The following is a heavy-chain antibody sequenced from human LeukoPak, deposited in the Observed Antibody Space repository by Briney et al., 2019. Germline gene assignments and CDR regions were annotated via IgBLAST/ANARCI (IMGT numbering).Heavy chain of an antibody. J-gene: IGHJ5*01. CDR2: ISGTGGAT. V-gene: IGHV3-23*01. CDR1: GFSFGNYA. Sequence: GGSLRLSCVASGFSFGNYAMSWVRRAPGKGLQWVSQISGTGGATWYAGFARDRFTISRDNSKKTLYLQMSGLRVEDTAMYYCVKDPRDTDGTNWFVSWGQGTLLIVSS. CDR3: VKDPRDTDGTNWFVS. D-gene: IGHD5-24*01.